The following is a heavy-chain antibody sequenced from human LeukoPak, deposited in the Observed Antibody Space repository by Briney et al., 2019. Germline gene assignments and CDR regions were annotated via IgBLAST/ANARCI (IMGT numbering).Heavy chain of an antibody. CDR1: GYTFTGYY. D-gene: IGHD4-17*01. CDR3: ARDRGMTTVTMGWFDP. CDR2: INPNSGGT. Sequence: ASVKVSCKASGYTFTGYYMHWVRQAPGQRLEWMGWINPNSGGTNYAQKFQGRVTMTRDTSISTAYMEPSRLRSDDTAVYYCARDRGMTTVTMGWFDPWGQGTLVTVSS. J-gene: IGHJ5*02. V-gene: IGHV1-2*02.